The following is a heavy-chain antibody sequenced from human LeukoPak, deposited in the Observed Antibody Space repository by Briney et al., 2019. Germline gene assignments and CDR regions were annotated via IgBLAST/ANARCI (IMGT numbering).Heavy chain of an antibody. J-gene: IGHJ4*02. CDR1: GFTFSSYA. CDR2: ISGSGGST. V-gene: IGHV3-23*01. Sequence: GGSLRLSCAASGFTFSSYAMSWVRQAPGKGLEWVSAISGSGGSTYYADSVKGRFTISRDNSKNTLYLQMNSLRAEDTAVYYCAKGNTDGMVATIQYFDYWGQGALVTVSS. D-gene: IGHD5-12*01. CDR3: AKGNTDGMVATIQYFDY.